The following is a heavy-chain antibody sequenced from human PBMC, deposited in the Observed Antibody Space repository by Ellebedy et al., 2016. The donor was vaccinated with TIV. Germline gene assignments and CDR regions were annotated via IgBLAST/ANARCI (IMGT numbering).Heavy chain of an antibody. CDR2: LSRSGDST. J-gene: IGHJ6*02. CDR3: ARGGVVGPYGMDV. CDR1: GFTFSSYW. Sequence: PGGSLRLSCAASGFTFSSYWMSWVRQAPGKGLEWVSALSRSGDSTSYADSVKGRFTISRDNSKNTLYLQMNGLRAEDTAVYYCARGGVVGPYGMDVWGQGTTVTVSS. D-gene: IGHD1-26*01. V-gene: IGHV3-23*01.